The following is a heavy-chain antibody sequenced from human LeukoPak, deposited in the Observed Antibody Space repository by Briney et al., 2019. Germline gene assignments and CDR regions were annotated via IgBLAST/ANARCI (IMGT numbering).Heavy chain of an antibody. CDR3: ARVKALRDGYNPPSLYYYYYMDV. CDR1: GGSFSGYY. CDR2: INHSGST. D-gene: IGHD5-24*01. V-gene: IGHV4-34*01. Sequence: SETLSLTCAVYGGSFSGYYWSWIRQPPGKGLEWIGEINHSGSTNYNPSLKSRVTISVDTSKNQFSLKLSSVTAADTAVYYCARVKALRDGYNPPSLYYYYYMDVWGKGTTVTVSS. J-gene: IGHJ6*03.